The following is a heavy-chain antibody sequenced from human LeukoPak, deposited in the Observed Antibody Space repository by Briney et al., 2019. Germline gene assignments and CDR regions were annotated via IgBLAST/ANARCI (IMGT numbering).Heavy chain of an antibody. Sequence: ASVTVSCKASGYTFTGYYMHWVRQAPGQGLEWMGWINPNSGGTNYAQKFQGRVTMTRDTSISTAYMELSRLRSDDTAVYNCARERNYESSGYYYVRDAFDIWGQGTMVTVSS. V-gene: IGHV1-2*02. J-gene: IGHJ3*02. CDR1: GYTFTGYY. CDR2: INPNSGGT. D-gene: IGHD3-22*01. CDR3: ARERNYESSGYYYVRDAFDI.